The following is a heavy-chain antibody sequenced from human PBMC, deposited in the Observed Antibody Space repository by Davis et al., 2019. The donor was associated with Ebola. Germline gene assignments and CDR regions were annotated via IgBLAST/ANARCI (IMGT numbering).Heavy chain of an antibody. J-gene: IGHJ4*02. CDR3: ARWGLQGNYDSWSGSDYYFDY. CDR1: GFTFSTYW. V-gene: IGHV3-7*01. D-gene: IGHD3-3*01. CDR2: IKTDGSEE. Sequence: PGGSLRLSCAASGFTFSTYWMSWVRQAPGKGLEWVANIKTDGSEEHYVDSVKGRFTMSRDNAKNSLYLQLDSLRDEDTAVYYCARWGLQGNYDSWSGSDYYFDYWGQGTLVIVSS.